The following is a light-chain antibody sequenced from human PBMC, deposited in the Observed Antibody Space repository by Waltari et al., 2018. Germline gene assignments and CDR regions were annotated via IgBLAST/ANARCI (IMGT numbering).Light chain of an antibody. Sequence: QSALTQPASVSGSPGQSITISCPGSSTDLVSSTLAPWYQHHPDNTPKLLIYEGTERPSGISHRFSGSKSGNTASLTISTLQAEDEADYYCFSYADGRSLVFGGGTKLTVL. V-gene: IGLV2-23*01. CDR2: EGT. CDR1: STDLVSSTL. CDR3: FSYADGRSLV. J-gene: IGLJ2*01.